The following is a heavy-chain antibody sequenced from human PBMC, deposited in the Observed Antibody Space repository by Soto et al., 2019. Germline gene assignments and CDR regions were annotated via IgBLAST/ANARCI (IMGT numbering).Heavy chain of an antibody. D-gene: IGHD2-2*01. CDR3: ARDLGQLPTWNYMDV. CDR2: ISSSGSTI. V-gene: IGHV3-11*01. J-gene: IGHJ6*03. Sequence: GGSLRLSCAASGFTFSDYYMSWIRQAPGKGLEWVSYISSSGSTIYYADSVKGRFTISRDNAKNSLYLQMNSLRAEDTAVYYCARDLGQLPTWNYMDVWGKGTTVTVSS. CDR1: GFTFSDYY.